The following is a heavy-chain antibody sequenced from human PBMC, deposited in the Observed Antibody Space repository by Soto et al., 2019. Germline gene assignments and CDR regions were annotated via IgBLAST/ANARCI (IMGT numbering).Heavy chain of an antibody. J-gene: IGHJ6*02. V-gene: IGHV1-69*12. CDR2: IIPIFGTA. CDR3: ASPSRGLAVRGANYYYYGMDV. CDR1: GGTFSSYA. Sequence: QVQLVQSGAEVKKPGSSVKVSCKASGGTFSSYAISWVRQAPGQGLEWMGGIIPIFGTANYAQKFQGRVTITADESTSTAYMELSSLRSEDTAVYYCASPSRGLAVRGANYYYYGMDVWGQGTTVTVSS. D-gene: IGHD3-10*01.